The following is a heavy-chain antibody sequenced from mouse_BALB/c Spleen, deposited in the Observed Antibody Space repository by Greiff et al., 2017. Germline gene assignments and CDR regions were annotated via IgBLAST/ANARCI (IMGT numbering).Heavy chain of an antibody. CDR3: ARDGYYDYAMDY. J-gene: IGHJ4*01. D-gene: IGHD2-3*01. CDR2: ISNGGGST. Sequence: DVMLVESGGGLVQPGGSLKLSCAASGFTFSSYTMSWVRQTPEKRLEWVAYISNGGGSTYYPDTVKGRFTISRDNAKNTLYLQMSSLKSEDTAVYYCARDGYYDYAMDYWGQGTSVTVSS. V-gene: IGHV5-12-2*01. CDR1: GFTFSSYT.